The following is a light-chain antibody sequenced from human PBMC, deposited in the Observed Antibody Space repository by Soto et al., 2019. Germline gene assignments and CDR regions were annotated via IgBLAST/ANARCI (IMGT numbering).Light chain of an antibody. Sequence: DIVMTQSPLSLSVTPGQPASISCKSSQSLLRSDGKNYLYWYLQKPGQPPQLLISAVSNRFSGVLDRFSGSGLGTEFTLQISRVEAEDVGIYYCMQSTQLPSITFGQGTRLEIK. J-gene: IGKJ5*01. CDR3: MQSTQLPSIT. CDR1: QSLLRSDGKNY. CDR2: AVS. V-gene: IGKV2D-29*01.